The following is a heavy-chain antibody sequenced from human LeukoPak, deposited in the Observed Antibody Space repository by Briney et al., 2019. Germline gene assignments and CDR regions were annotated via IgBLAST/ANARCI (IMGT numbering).Heavy chain of an antibody. Sequence: PGGSLRLSCAASGFTISDNYMSWVRQAPGKGLEWVSIIESGSNTYYTDSVKGRFTISRDSSKNTLYLQMNNLRAEDTAVYHCARVPYYCGGDCPLGFDYWGQGTLVTVSS. V-gene: IGHV3-66*01. CDR3: ARVPYYCGGDCPLGFDY. CDR2: IESGSNT. J-gene: IGHJ4*02. CDR1: GFTISDNY. D-gene: IGHD2-21*02.